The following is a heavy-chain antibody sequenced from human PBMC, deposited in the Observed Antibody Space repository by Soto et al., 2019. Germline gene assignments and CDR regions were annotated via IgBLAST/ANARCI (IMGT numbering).Heavy chain of an antibody. V-gene: IGHV3-30*03. J-gene: IGHJ6*02. Sequence: QVQLVESGGGVVQPGRSLRLSCAASGFTFSSYGMHWVRQAPGKGLEWVAVISYDGSNKYYADSVKGRFTISRDNSKNTLYLQMNSLSAEDTAVYYCATASGGNPYGMDVWGQGTTVTVSS. D-gene: IGHD2-15*01. CDR3: ATASGGNPYGMDV. CDR1: GFTFSSYG. CDR2: ISYDGSNK.